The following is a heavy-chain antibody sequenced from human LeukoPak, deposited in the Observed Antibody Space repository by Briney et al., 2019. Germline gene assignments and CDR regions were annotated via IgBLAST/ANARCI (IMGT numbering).Heavy chain of an antibody. CDR2: INRSGST. Sequence: SETLSLTCAVYGGSFSGYYWTWIRQPPGKGLEWIGEINRSGSTNYNPSLKSRVTISVDTSKNQFSLKLSSVTAADTAVYYCARGQPTYSSSWYANYWGQRTLVTVSS. V-gene: IGHV4-34*01. CDR1: GGSFSGYY. D-gene: IGHD6-13*01. J-gene: IGHJ4*02. CDR3: ARGQPTYSSSWYANY.